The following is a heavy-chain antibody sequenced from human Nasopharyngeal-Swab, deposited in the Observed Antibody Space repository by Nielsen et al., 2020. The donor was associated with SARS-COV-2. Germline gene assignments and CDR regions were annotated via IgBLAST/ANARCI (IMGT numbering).Heavy chain of an antibody. V-gene: IGHV3-23*01. CDR1: GFTFIVYA. CDR3: VKDYPELVGSSSIFDY. CDR2: INSPGGT. Sequence: GESLKISCAASGFTFIVYAMSWVRQAPWKGLEWFSGINSPGGTYYRDSVKGRFTISKDNSQNTLYLQMDSLRAEDTAIYYCVKDYPELVGSSSIFDYWGQGIQVTVSS. D-gene: IGHD3-10*01. J-gene: IGHJ4*02.